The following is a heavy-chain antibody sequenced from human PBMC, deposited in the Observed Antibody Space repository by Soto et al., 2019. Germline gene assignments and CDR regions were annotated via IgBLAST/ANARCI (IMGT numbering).Heavy chain of an antibody. CDR2: ISYDGSNK. V-gene: IGHV3-30-3*01. CDR3: ARDKGYYGSGSPYFDY. CDR1: GFTFSSYA. D-gene: IGHD3-10*01. J-gene: IGHJ4*02. Sequence: GGSLRLSCAASGFTFSSYAMHWVRQAPGKGLEWVAVISYDGSNKYYADSVKGRFTISRDNSKNTLYLQMNSLRAEDTAVYYCARDKGYYGSGSPYFDYWGQGTLVTVSS.